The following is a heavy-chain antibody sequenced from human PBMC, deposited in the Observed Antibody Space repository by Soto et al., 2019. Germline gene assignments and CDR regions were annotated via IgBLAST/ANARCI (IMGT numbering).Heavy chain of an antibody. CDR1: GFSLSNARMG. D-gene: IGHD5-18*01. V-gene: IGHV2-26*01. CDR2: IFSNDEK. CDR3: ARIGYFPHPLCDY. J-gene: IGHJ4*02. Sequence: QVTLKESGPVLVKPTETLTLTCTVSGFSLSNARMGVSWIRQPPGKALEWLAHIFSNDEKSYSTYLKSRLTITKDTSRSQLVLTITNLDPGDTATYDGARIGYFPHPLCDYWGQGTLVTLSS.